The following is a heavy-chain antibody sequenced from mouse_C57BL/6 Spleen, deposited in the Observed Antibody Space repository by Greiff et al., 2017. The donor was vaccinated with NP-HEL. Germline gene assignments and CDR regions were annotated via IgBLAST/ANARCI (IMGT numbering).Heavy chain of an antibody. V-gene: IGHV5-17*01. CDR1: GFTFSDYG. CDR3: ARGDYDYDVGYYAMDY. Sequence: EVHLVESGGGLVKPGGSLKLSCAASGFTFSDYGMHWVRQAPEKGLEWVAYISSGSSTIYYADTVKGRFTISRDNAKNTLFLQMTSLRSEDTAMYYCARGDYDYDVGYYAMDYWGQGTSVTVSS. J-gene: IGHJ4*01. CDR2: ISSGSSTI. D-gene: IGHD2-4*01.